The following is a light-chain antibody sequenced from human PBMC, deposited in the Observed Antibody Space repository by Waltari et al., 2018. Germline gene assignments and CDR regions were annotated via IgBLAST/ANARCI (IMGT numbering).Light chain of an antibody. CDR2: MTS. J-gene: IGKJ4*01. Sequence: DIQMTQSPSTLSASVGDRVPITCRASQSISSWLAWYQQKPGKAPKLLMYMTSSLESGVPSRFSGSGSGTEFTLTISSLQPDDFATYYCQQYNNYPITFGGGTKVEIK. V-gene: IGKV1-5*03. CDR1: QSISSW. CDR3: QQYNNYPIT.